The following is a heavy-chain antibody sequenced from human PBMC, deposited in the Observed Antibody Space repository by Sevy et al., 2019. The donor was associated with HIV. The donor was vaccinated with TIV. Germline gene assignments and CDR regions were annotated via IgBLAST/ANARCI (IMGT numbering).Heavy chain of an antibody. V-gene: IGHV4-4*07. J-gene: IGHJ4*02. Sequence: SETLSLTCTVSGDSISSYYWSWIRQPAGKGLEWIGRIYSSGNTNYNPSLKSRVTMSVDTSKNQFSLKLSSVTAADTAVYFCARDFLQGYFDYWGQGTLVTVSP. D-gene: IGHD4-4*01. CDR1: GDSISSYY. CDR3: ARDFLQGYFDY. CDR2: IYSSGNT.